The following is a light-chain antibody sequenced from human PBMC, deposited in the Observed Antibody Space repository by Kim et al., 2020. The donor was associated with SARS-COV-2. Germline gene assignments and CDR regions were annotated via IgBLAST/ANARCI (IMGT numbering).Light chain of an antibody. Sequence: SASVGDRVTITCRASQSITTYLNWYQQRPGKAPELLIYAASSLQSGVPSRFSGSGSGTDFTLTIISLQPEDFATYYCQQSYITPYTFGQGTKLEI. V-gene: IGKV1-39*01. CDR3: QQSYITPYT. J-gene: IGKJ2*01. CDR2: AAS. CDR1: QSITTY.